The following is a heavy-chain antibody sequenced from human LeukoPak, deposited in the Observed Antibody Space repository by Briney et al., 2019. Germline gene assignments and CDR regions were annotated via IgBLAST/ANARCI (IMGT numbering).Heavy chain of an antibody. D-gene: IGHD6-19*01. CDR2: ISSGGRTI. J-gene: IGHJ3*02. V-gene: IGHV3-11*01. CDR3: ARVGSSGWYLEDAFDI. Sequence: GGSLRLSCAASGFTFSDYYMSWIRQAPGKGLEWVSYISSGGRTIYYADSVKGRFTMSRDNAKNSLYLQMNSLRAEDTALYYCARVGSSGWYLEDAFDIWGQGTMVTVSS. CDR1: GFTFSDYY.